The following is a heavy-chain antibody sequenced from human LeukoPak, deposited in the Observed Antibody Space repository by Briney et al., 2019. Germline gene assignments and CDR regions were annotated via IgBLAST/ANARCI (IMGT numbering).Heavy chain of an antibody. CDR2: INHSGST. J-gene: IGHJ3*02. V-gene: IGHV4-34*01. CDR1: GGSFSGYY. D-gene: IGHD3-22*01. Sequence: SETLSLTCAVYGGSFSGYYWSWIRQPPGKGLEWIGEINHSGSTNYNPSLKSRVTISVDTSKNQFSLKLSSVTAADTAVYYCARGRAYYYDSSGHYFIWGQGTMVTVSS. CDR3: ARGRAYYYDSSGHYFI.